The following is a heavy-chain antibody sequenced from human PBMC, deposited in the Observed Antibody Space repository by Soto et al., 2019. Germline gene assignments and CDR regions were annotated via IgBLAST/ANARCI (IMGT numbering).Heavy chain of an antibody. Sequence: LRLSCAASGFPFSSYGMHWVRQAPGKGLEWVAVIWYDGSNKYYADSVKGRFTISRDNSKNTLYLQMNSLRAEDTAVYYCARELVVGVTANYFDYWGQGTLVTVSS. CDR3: ARELVVGVTANYFDY. CDR1: GFPFSSYG. D-gene: IGHD2-21*02. CDR2: IWYDGSNK. V-gene: IGHV3-33*01. J-gene: IGHJ4*02.